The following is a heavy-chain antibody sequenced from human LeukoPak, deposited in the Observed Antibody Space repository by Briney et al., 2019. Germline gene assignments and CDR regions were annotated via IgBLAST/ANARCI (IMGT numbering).Heavy chain of an antibody. J-gene: IGHJ4*02. CDR3: AKTYYSDSFDY. Sequence: GGSLRLSCAASGLTFRSYAMNWVRPAAGKGLEWVSVISDTGGSTYYAASVKGRFTISRDNSKNTLYLQMNSLRAEDTAVYYCAKTYYSDSFDYWGQGTLVTVSS. CDR1: GLTFRSYA. CDR2: ISDTGGST. V-gene: IGHV3-23*01. D-gene: IGHD3-22*01.